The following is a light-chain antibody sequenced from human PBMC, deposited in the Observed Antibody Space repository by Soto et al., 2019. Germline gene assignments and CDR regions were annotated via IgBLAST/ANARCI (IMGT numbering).Light chain of an antibody. Sequence: MTXXPLXLSVTPGXPASXXCRSXQXXXXXXXXXFLDWYLQKPGQSPQLLIYFGSSRASGVPXRFXXXGXXXXXXXKISRVEAEDVGVYYCMQGLQTPITFGQGTRLEXK. CDR2: FGS. CDR1: QXXXXXXXXXF. CDR3: MQGLQTPIT. J-gene: IGKJ5*01. V-gene: IGKV2-28*01.